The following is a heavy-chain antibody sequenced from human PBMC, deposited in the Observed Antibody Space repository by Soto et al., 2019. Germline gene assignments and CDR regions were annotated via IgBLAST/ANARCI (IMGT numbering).Heavy chain of an antibody. J-gene: IGHJ4*02. CDR1: GYTFTSYG. Sequence: QVQLVQSGAEVEKPGASVKVSCKASGYTFTSYGISWVRQAPGQGLEWMGWISAYNGNTNYAQKLQGRVTMTTDTSTSTAYMELRSLRSDDTAVYYCARTYYYDSSGSPIDYWGQGTLVTVSS. CDR2: ISAYNGNT. CDR3: ARTYYYDSSGSPIDY. V-gene: IGHV1-18*04. D-gene: IGHD3-22*01.